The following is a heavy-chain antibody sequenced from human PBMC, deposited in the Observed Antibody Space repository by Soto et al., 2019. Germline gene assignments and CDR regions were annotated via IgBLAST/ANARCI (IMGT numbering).Heavy chain of an antibody. J-gene: IGHJ6*02. D-gene: IGHD5-12*01. CDR2: ISAYNGNT. Sequence: ASVKVSCKASGYTFTSYGIGWVRQAPGQGLEWMGWISAYNGNTNYAQKLQGRVTMTTDTSTSTAYMELRSLRSDDTAVYYCARDRAAISSDYYYGMDVWGQGTTVTVSS. V-gene: IGHV1-18*01. CDR1: GYTFTSYG. CDR3: ARDRAAISSDYYYGMDV.